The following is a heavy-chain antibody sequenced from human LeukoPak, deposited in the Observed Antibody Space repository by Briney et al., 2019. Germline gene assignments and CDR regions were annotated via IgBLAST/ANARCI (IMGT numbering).Heavy chain of an antibody. J-gene: IGHJ6*02. Sequence: ASVKVSCKASGYTFTSYGISWVRQAPGQGLEWMGWISAYNGNTNYAQKLQGRVTMTTDTSTSTAYMELKSLRSDDTAVYYCARVPVLLWFGESTRYYYHGMDVWGQGTTLTVSS. D-gene: IGHD3-10*01. CDR2: ISAYNGNT. CDR1: GYTFTSYG. CDR3: ARVPVLLWFGESTRYYYHGMDV. V-gene: IGHV1-18*01.